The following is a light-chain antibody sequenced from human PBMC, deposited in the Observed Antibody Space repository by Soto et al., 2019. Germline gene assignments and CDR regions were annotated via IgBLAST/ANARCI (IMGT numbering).Light chain of an antibody. J-gene: IGKJ3*01. CDR1: QSLLHSNGSYY. Sequence: DIVMTQSPLSLPVTPGEPASISCRSSQSLLHSNGSYYLDWYLQKPGQSPQLLIYLGSNRASGVPDMFSGSGSGTDFTLKISRVEAEDVGVYYCMQALHTLFTFGPGTKVDIK. CDR2: LGS. V-gene: IGKV2-28*01. CDR3: MQALHTLFT.